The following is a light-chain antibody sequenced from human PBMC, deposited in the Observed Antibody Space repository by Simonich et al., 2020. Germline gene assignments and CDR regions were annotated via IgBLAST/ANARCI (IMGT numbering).Light chain of an antibody. J-gene: IGKJ1*01. CDR2: CAS. CDR1: QSVLYSSNNKNY. CDR3: QQYYSTPSWT. V-gene: IGKV4-1*01. Sequence: DIVMTQSPDSLAVSLGERATINCKSSQSVLYSSNNKNYLAWYQQKPGQPPKLLIYCASTRESGVPHRFSGSGSGTDFTLTISSLQAEDVAVYYCQQYYSTPSWTFGQGTKVEIK.